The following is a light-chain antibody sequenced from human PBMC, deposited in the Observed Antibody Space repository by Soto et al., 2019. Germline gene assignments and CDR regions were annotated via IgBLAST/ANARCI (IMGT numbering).Light chain of an antibody. CDR2: GAS. V-gene: IGKV3-20*01. CDR3: HQYGSSPLT. J-gene: IGKJ4*01. Sequence: EIVLTQSPGTLSLSPGERVTLSCRASQSVTSSFLGWYQQKPGQAPRLLIYGASTRATGIPDRFSGSGSGTDFALTVSRLEAEDFAVYYCHQYGSSPLTFGGGTKVEF. CDR1: QSVTSSF.